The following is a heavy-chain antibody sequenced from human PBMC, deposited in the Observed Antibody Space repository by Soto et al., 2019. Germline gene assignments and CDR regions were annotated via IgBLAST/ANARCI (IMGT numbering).Heavy chain of an antibody. J-gene: IGHJ5*02. CDR3: ARGGHYYGSGSYYKT. Sequence: SETLSLTCTVSGGSISSYYWSWIRQPPGKGLEWIGYIYYSGSTNYNPSLKSRVTISVDTSKNQFSLKLSSVTAADTAVYYCARGGHYYGSGSYYKTWGQGTLVTVSS. CDR2: IYYSGST. V-gene: IGHV4-59*01. CDR1: GGSISSYY. D-gene: IGHD3-10*01.